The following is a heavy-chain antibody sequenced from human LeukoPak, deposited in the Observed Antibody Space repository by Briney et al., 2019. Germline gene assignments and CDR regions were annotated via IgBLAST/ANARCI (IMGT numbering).Heavy chain of an antibody. CDR3: AKDLHSYGSLFGY. CDR2: ISWNSGSI. J-gene: IGHJ4*02. V-gene: IGHV3-9*01. Sequence: GRSLRLSCAASGFTFDDYAMHWVRQAPGKGLEWVSDISWNSGSIGYADSVKGRFTISRDNAKNSLYLQMNSLRAEDTALYYCAKDLHSYGSLFGYSGQGTLVTVYS. CDR1: GFTFDDYA. D-gene: IGHD5-18*01.